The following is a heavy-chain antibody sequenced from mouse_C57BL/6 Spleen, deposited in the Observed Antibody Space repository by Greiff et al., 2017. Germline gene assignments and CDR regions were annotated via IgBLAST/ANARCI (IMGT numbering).Heavy chain of an antibody. CDR3: TRDAYYSNYGAMDY. Sequence: VQLQQSGAELVRPGASVTLSCKASGYTFTDYEMHWVKQTPVHGLEWIGAIDPETGGTAYNQKFKGKAILTADKSSSTAYMELRSLTSEDSAVYYCTRDAYYSNYGAMDYWGQGTSVTVSS. V-gene: IGHV1-15*01. D-gene: IGHD2-5*01. J-gene: IGHJ4*01. CDR2: IDPETGGT. CDR1: GYTFTDYE.